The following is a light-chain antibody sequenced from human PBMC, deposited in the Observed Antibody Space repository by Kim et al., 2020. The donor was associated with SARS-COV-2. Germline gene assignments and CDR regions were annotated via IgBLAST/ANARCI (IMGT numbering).Light chain of an antibody. Sequence: DIQMTQSPSSLSASVGDRVTITCQASQDISNYLNWYHQKPGKAPKLLIYDASNLETGVPSRFSGSGSGTDFTFTISSLQPEDIATYYCQQYDNLPPLTFGGGTKLDIK. CDR3: QQYDNLPPLT. CDR1: QDISNY. J-gene: IGKJ4*01. V-gene: IGKV1-33*01. CDR2: DAS.